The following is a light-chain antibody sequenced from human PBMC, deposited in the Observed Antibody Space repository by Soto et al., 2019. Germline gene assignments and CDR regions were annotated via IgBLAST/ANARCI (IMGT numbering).Light chain of an antibody. CDR2: EVS. Sequence: QSALTQPASVSGSPGQSITISCTGTSSDVGGYNYVSWYQQHPGKAPKLMIYEVSNRPSGVSNRFSGSKSGNTASLTISGPQAEAGFFFYSSSYTSSSPLLFGGGPTLPVL. V-gene: IGLV2-14*01. CDR1: SSDVGGYNY. J-gene: IGLJ2*01. CDR3: SSYTSSSPLL.